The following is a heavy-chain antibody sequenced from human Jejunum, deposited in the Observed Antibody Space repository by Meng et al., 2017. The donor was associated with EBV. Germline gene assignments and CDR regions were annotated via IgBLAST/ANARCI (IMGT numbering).Heavy chain of an antibody. V-gene: IGHV6-1*01. J-gene: IGHJ4*02. CDR3: ARETTGGYYFDY. CDR1: GDSVSSNCAA. CDR2: TYYRSKWYN. Sequence: QVQLQHPGPGQVKPAQTLSLTCAISGDSVSSNCAAWNWIRQYPSRGLEWLGRTYYRSKWYNDYAQSVKSRLTINPDTSKNQFSLQLNSVTPEDTAVYFCARETTGGYYFDYWGQGTLVTVSS. D-gene: IGHD1-1*01.